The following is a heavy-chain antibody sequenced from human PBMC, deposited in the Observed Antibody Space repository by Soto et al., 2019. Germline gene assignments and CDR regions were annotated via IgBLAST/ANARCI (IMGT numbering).Heavy chain of an antibody. V-gene: IGHV3-21*01. CDR1: GFTFSSYS. Sequence: EVQLVESGGGLVKPGGSLRLSCAASGFTFSSYSMNWVRQAPGKGLEWVSSISSSSSYIYYADSVKGRFTISRDNAKNSLYLQMNSLRAEDTAVYYCARDMVDIVATITLGYFDYWGQGTLVTVSS. CDR3: ARDMVDIVATITLGYFDY. D-gene: IGHD5-12*01. J-gene: IGHJ4*02. CDR2: ISSSSSYI.